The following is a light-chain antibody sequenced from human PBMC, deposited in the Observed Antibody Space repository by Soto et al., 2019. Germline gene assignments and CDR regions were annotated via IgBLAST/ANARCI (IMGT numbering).Light chain of an antibody. CDR3: LQDYNYPLT. Sequence: AIQMTQYPSSLSASVGDRVTITCRASQGIRNDLGWYQQKPGKAPKLLIYAASSLQSGVPSRFGGSGSGTDFTLTISSLQPEDFATYYCLQDYNYPLTFGGGTKVDIK. V-gene: IGKV1-6*01. CDR1: QGIRND. CDR2: AAS. J-gene: IGKJ4*01.